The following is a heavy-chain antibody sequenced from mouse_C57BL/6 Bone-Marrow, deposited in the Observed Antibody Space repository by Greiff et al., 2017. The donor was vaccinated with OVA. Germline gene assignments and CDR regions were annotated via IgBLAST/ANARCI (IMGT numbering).Heavy chain of an antibody. D-gene: IGHD4-1*01. V-gene: IGHV5-16*01. Sequence: EVQVVESEGGLVQPGRSMKLSCTASGFTFSDYYMAWVRQVPEKGLEWVANINYDGSSTYYLDSLKSRFIISRDNAKNILYLQMSSLKSEDTATYYCARDRPLGGGFAYWGQGTLVTVSA. CDR3: ARDRPLGGGFAY. CDR2: INYDGSST. J-gene: IGHJ3*01. CDR1: GFTFSDYY.